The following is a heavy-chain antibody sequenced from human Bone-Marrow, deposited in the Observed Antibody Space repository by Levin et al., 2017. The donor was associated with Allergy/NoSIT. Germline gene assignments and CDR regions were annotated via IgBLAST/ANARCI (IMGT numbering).Heavy chain of an antibody. CDR3: ASAPMDFWPPGPAY. Sequence: PGGSLRLSCAASGFTFSSYSMNWVRQAPGKGLEWVSSISSSSSYIYYADSVKGRFTISRDNAKNSLYLQMNSLRAEDTAVYYCASAPMDFWPPGPAYWGQGTLVTVSS. J-gene: IGHJ4*02. CDR1: GFTFSSYS. CDR2: ISSSSSYI. D-gene: IGHD3-3*01. V-gene: IGHV3-21*01.